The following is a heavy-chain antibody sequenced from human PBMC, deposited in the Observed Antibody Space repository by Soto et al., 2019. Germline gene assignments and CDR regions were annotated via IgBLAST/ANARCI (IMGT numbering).Heavy chain of an antibody. V-gene: IGHV1-3*01. D-gene: IGHD3-3*01. CDR1: GYTFTSYA. CDR3: ARDLGDFWSGYSGFDP. Sequence: QVQLVQSGAEVKKPGASVKVSCKASGYTFTSYAMHWVRQAPGQRLEWMGWINAGNGNTKYSQKFQGRVTITRDTSASTAYMELSSLRSEDTAVYYCARDLGDFWSGYSGFDPWGQGNLVTVSS. CDR2: INAGNGNT. J-gene: IGHJ5*02.